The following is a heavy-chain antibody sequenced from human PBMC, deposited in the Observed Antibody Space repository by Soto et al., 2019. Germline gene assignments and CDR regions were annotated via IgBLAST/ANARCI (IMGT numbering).Heavy chain of an antibody. CDR2: ISASNGNT. D-gene: IGHD3-3*01. CDR3: ARVFAVYDFCSGPSYYYGMDV. V-gene: IGHV1-18*01. Sequence: ASVKVSCKASGYTFTSYGISWVRQAPGQGLEWMGWISASNGNTNYAQKLQGRVTMTTDTSTSTAYMELRSLRSDDTAVYYCARVFAVYDFCSGPSYYYGMDVWGQGTTVTVSS. CDR1: GYTFTSYG. J-gene: IGHJ6*02.